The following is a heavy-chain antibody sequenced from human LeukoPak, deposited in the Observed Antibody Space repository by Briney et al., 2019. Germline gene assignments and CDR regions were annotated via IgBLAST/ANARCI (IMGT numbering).Heavy chain of an antibody. CDR1: GFTFSSYA. CDR3: AKNGYSYGYYYYYYMDA. D-gene: IGHD5-18*01. V-gene: IGHV3-23*01. CDR2: ISGSGGST. J-gene: IGHJ6*03. Sequence: PGGSLRLSCAASGFTFSSYAMSWVRQAPGKGLEWVSAISGSGGSTYYADSGKGRFTISRDNSKNTLYLQMNSLRAEDTAVYYCAKNGYSYGYYYYYYMDAWGKGTTVTVSS.